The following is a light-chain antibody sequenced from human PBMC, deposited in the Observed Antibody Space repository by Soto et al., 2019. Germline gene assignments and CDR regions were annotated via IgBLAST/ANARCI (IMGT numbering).Light chain of an antibody. Sequence: EIVITQSPATLSVSPGERATLSCRASQSFNTNLAWYQQKPGQAPRLLIYGASTRATGIPARFSGSGSGTEFTLTISSLQSEDFAVYYCQQYNSWPLTFGGGTKVDIK. CDR3: QQYNSWPLT. J-gene: IGKJ4*01. CDR2: GAS. V-gene: IGKV3-15*01. CDR1: QSFNTN.